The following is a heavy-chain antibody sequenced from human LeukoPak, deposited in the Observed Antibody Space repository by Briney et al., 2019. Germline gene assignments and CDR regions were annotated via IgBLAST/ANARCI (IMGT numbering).Heavy chain of an antibody. Sequence: SETLSLTCTVSGGSISSYHWNWIRQPPGKGLEWIGYIYYSGSTNYNPSLKSRLTISVDTSKNQFSLKLSSVTAADTAVYYCARDLALLLDIWGQGTMVTVSS. J-gene: IGHJ3*02. CDR3: ARDLALLLDI. CDR1: GGSISSYH. V-gene: IGHV4-59*12. CDR2: IYYSGST.